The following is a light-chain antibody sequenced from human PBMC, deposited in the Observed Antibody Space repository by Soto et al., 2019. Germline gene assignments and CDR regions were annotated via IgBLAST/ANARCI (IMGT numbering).Light chain of an antibody. CDR2: DAS. CDR3: QQYGGSPIT. V-gene: IGKV3D-20*01. CDR1: QSVSSSY. J-gene: IGKJ5*01. Sequence: EIVVTQSPVTLSLSPGERATLSCGASQSVSSSYVAWYQHRPGLAPRLLIHDASSRATGIPDRCSGTKSGTDFTLTIRRLETEDAAVYYCQQYGGSPITFGQGTRLEIK.